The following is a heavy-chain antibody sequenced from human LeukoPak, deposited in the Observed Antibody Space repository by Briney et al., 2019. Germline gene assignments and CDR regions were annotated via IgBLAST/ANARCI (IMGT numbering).Heavy chain of an antibody. CDR3: AREQVSSHFDY. CDR1: GFTFSSYA. Sequence: GGALRLSCGASGFTFSSYAMSWVRQSPGKGLEWVSAISGSGGSTYYADAVKGRFTISRDNSKNTLYLQMNSLRAEDTAVYYCAREQVSSHFDYWGQGTLVTVSS. V-gene: IGHV3-23*01. D-gene: IGHD2/OR15-2a*01. J-gene: IGHJ4*02. CDR2: ISGSGGST.